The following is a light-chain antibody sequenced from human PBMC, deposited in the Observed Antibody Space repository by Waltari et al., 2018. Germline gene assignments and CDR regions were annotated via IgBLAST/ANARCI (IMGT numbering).Light chain of an antibody. V-gene: IGKV3-15*01. CDR3: QQYNNWPRT. Sequence: EIVMTQSPATLSVSPGERATLPCRASQRVSSNLAWYQQKPGQAPRRLIYGASTRATGIPARFSGSGSGTEFTLTISSLQSEDFAVYYCQQYNNWPRTFGQGNKVEIK. CDR1: QRVSSN. CDR2: GAS. J-gene: IGKJ1*01.